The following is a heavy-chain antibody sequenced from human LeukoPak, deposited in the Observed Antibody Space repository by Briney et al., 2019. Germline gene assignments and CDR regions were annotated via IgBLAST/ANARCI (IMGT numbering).Heavy chain of an antibody. D-gene: IGHD3-10*01. CDR3: ARDSPSYYYASGSDSPFDY. J-gene: IGHJ4*02. CDR2: INWNGGST. V-gene: IGHV3-20*04. CDR1: GFTFDDYA. Sequence: GGSLRLSCAASGFTFDDYAMSWVRQAPGKGLEWVSGINWNGGSTGYADSVKGRFTISRDNAKNSLYLQMNSLRAEDTALYYCARDSPSYYYASGSDSPFDYWGQGTLVTVSS.